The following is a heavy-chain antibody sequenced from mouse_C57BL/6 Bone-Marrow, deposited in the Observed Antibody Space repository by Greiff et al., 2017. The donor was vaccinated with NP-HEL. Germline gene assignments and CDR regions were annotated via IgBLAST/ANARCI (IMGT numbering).Heavy chain of an antibody. CDR1: GFNIKDDY. CDR3: TTDRRGFAY. J-gene: IGHJ3*01. Sequence: VQLQQSGAELVRPGDSVTLSCTASGFNIKDDYMHWVKQRPEQGLEWIGWIDPENGATEYASKFQGKATITADTSSNTAYLQLSSLTSEDTAVYYCTTDRRGFAYWGQGTLVTVSA. CDR2: IDPENGAT. V-gene: IGHV14-4*01.